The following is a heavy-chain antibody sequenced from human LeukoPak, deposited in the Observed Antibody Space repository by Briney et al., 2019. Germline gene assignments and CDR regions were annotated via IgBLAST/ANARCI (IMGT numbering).Heavy chain of an antibody. Sequence: GGSLRLSCAASGFTFSNYEMNWARQAPGKGLEWISYTTCSGSTNYYADSVKGRFTISRDNAESSLYLQMHSLRAEDTAVYYCARETLELDAWGQGTLVTVSS. J-gene: IGHJ5*02. CDR1: GFTFSNYE. D-gene: IGHD1-1*01. CDR3: ARETLELDA. CDR2: TTCSGSTN. V-gene: IGHV3-48*03.